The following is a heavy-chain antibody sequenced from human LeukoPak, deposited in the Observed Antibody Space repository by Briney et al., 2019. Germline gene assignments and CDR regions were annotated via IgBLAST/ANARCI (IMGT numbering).Heavy chain of an antibody. CDR3: ARGELYSYGLNWFDP. CDR1: GGTFSSYA. J-gene: IGHJ5*02. V-gene: IGHV1-69*04. D-gene: IGHD5-18*01. Sequence: GASVKVSCKASGGTFSSYAISWVRQAPGQGLEWMGRIIPILGIANYAQKFQGRVTITADKSTSTAYMELSSLRSEDTAVYYCARGELYSYGLNWFDPWGQGTLVTVSS. CDR2: IIPILGIA.